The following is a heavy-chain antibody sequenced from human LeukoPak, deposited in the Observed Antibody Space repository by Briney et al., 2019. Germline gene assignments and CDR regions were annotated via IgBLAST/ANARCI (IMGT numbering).Heavy chain of an antibody. Sequence: GGSLRLSCAASGFTFSSYSMNWVRQAPGKGQEWVSSISSSTNNINYADSVKGRFTISRDNAKNSLYLQMNSLRAEDTAVYYCARDERGSSYGPFDYWGQGTLSPSPQ. D-gene: IGHD5-18*01. CDR2: ISSSTNNI. CDR3: ARDERGSSYGPFDY. J-gene: IGHJ4*02. V-gene: IGHV3-21*01. CDR1: GFTFSSYS.